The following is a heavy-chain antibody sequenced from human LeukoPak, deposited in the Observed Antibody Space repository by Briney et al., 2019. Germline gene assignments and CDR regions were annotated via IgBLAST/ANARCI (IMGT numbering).Heavy chain of an antibody. D-gene: IGHD1-7*01. Sequence: GGSLRLSCAASGFTFSRYGMRWVRHAPGKGLVWVSRINSDGSSTSYADSVKGRFTISRDNAKNTLYLQMNSLRAEDTAVYYCARDIRITGTTVSYYYYNMDVWGQGTTVTVSS. V-gene: IGHV3-74*01. CDR2: INSDGSST. CDR3: ARDIRITGTTVSYYYYNMDV. CDR1: GFTFSRYG. J-gene: IGHJ6*02.